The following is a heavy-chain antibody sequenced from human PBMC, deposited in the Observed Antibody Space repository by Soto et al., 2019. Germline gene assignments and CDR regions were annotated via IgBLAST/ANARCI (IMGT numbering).Heavy chain of an antibody. CDR1: GFTFDDYA. V-gene: IGHV3-9*01. Sequence: GGSLRLSCAASGFTFDDYAMHWVRQAPGKGLEWVSGISWNSGSIGYADSVKGRFTISRDNAKNSLYLQMNSLRAEDTALYYCAKGGMATIRPWYFDLWGRGTLVTVSS. CDR2: ISWNSGSI. J-gene: IGHJ2*01. CDR3: AKGGMATIRPWYFDL. D-gene: IGHD5-12*01.